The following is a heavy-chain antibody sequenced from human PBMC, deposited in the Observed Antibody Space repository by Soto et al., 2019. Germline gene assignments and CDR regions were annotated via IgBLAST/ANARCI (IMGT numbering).Heavy chain of an antibody. CDR3: ASPIQGATIEMGFLS. Sequence: SETLSLACIVSGDSINSNTYYWAWIRQSPGEGLEWIGSIYYTGSAFYNPALKSRVTISVDASKNQFSLKMDSVTATDTAVYFCASPIQGATIEMGFLSWG. CDR2: IYYTGSA. CDR1: GDSINSNTYY. J-gene: IGHJ5*01. V-gene: IGHV4-39*01.